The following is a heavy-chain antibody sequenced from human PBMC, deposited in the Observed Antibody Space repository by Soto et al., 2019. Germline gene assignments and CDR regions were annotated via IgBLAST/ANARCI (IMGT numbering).Heavy chain of an antibody. Sequence: EVRLEEAGGGFVQPGGSLRVSCSGSGFIFSSFWMHWVRQGPGKGLEWVSRINGDGASLAYADSVKGRFSISRDNVKNTLYLQMNSLGADDTAVYFCAREGSLGLDVWGRGTTVTVSS. CDR2: INGDGASL. CDR3: AREGSLGLDV. J-gene: IGHJ6*02. CDR1: GFIFSSFW. V-gene: IGHV3-74*03. D-gene: IGHD3-10*01.